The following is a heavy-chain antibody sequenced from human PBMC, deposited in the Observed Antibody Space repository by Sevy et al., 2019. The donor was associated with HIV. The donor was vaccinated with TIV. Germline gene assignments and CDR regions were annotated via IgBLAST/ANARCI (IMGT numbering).Heavy chain of an antibody. CDR3: AKPGIAAANNWFDP. D-gene: IGHD6-13*01. CDR1: GFTFSSYG. J-gene: IGHJ5*02. CDR2: IRYDGSNK. Sequence: GGSLRLSCAASGFTFSSYGMHWVRQAPGKGLEWVAFIRYDGSNKYYADSVKGRFTISRDNSKNTLYLQMNSLRAEDTAVYYCAKPGIAAANNWFDPWGQGTLVTVSS. V-gene: IGHV3-30*02.